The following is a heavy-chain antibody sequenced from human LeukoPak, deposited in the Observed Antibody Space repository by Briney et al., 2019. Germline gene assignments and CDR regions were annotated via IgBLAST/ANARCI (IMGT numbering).Heavy chain of an antibody. V-gene: IGHV4-30-4*01. Sequence: SETLSLTCTVSGGSISSGDYYWSWIRQPPGKGLEWIAYMYYSGSTYYNPSLKSRVTMSADTSKNQLSLKLCSVTAADTAVYYCARPYYYDSRIDPWGQGILVTVSS. D-gene: IGHD3-22*01. CDR2: MYYSGST. CDR3: ARPYYYDSRIDP. J-gene: IGHJ5*02. CDR1: GGSISSGDYY.